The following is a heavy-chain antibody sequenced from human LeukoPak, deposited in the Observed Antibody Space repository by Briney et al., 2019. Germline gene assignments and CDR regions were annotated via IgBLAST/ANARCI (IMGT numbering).Heavy chain of an antibody. Sequence: GASVKVSCKASGYTFTGYYLHWVRQAPGQGLEWMGWINPKSGGTNYAQKFQGRVTMTRDTSISTAYMELSRLKSDDTAVYYCARGQYCSGGSCFLDHWGQGTLVTVSS. J-gene: IGHJ4*02. CDR2: INPKSGGT. D-gene: IGHD2-15*01. V-gene: IGHV1-2*02. CDR1: GYTFTGYY. CDR3: ARGQYCSGGSCFLDH.